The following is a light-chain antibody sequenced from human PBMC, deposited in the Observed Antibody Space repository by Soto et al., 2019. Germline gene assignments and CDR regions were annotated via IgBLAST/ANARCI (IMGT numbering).Light chain of an antibody. CDR3: QQYNSYSRT. CDR2: DAS. V-gene: IGKV1-5*01. Sequence: TLSPSTLSGSVADRVTITCRASQSISSWLAWYQQKPGKAPKLLIYDASSLESGVPSRFSGSGSGTEFTLTISSLQPDDFASYYCQQYNSYSRTFGQGTKVDI. CDR1: QSISSW. J-gene: IGKJ1*01.